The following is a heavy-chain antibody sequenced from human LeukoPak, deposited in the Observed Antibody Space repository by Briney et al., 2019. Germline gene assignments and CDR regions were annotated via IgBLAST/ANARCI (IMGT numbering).Heavy chain of an antibody. CDR1: GFSFPNAW. CDR2: IKGTDVGGTA. J-gene: IGHJ4*02. Sequence: KPGGSLRLSCAVSGFSFPNAWMSWVRQSPGKGLEWVGRIKGTDVGGTADYAAAVTDRFIISKDDSKKTMYLQMNSLKPEDTAVYYCARGNSGYGYFDYWGQGTLVTVSS. V-gene: IGHV3-15*01. CDR3: ARGNSGYGYFDY. D-gene: IGHD5-12*01.